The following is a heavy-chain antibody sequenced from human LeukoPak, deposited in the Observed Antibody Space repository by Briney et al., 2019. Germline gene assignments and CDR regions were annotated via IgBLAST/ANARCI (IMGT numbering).Heavy chain of an antibody. CDR2: IRSRAYGATT. J-gene: IGHJ4*02. CDR3: TRVASRVMTTYYFDY. V-gene: IGHV3-49*03. CDR1: GFTFGDYA. Sequence: GGSLRLSCTASGFTFGDYALSWFRRAPGKGLEWVAFIRSRAYGATTEYAASVKDRFTISRDDSESIAYLHMNSLKTGDTAVYYCTRVASRVMTTYYFDYWGQGALVTVSS. D-gene: IGHD3-16*01.